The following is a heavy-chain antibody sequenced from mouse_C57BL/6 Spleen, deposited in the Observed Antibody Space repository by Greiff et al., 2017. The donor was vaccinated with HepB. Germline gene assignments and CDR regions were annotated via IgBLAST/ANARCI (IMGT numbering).Heavy chain of an antibody. CDR1: GFTFSDYG. D-gene: IGHD1-1*01. CDR2: ISNLAYSI. Sequence: EVQVVESGGGLVQPGGSLKLSCAASGFTFSDYGMAWVRQAPRKGPEWVAFISNLAYSIYYADTVTGRFTISSGNAKNTLYLEMSSLRSEDTAMYYCARKGDYYGSSYWYFDVWGTGTTVTVSS. CDR3: ARKGDYYGSSYWYFDV. V-gene: IGHV5-15*01. J-gene: IGHJ1*03.